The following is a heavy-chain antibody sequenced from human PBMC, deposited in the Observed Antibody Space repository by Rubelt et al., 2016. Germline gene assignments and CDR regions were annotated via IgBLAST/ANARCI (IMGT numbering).Heavy chain of an antibody. CDR2: ISAYNGNK. J-gene: IGHJ4*02. Sequence: QVQLVQSGAEVKKPGASVKVSCKASGYTFTSYGISWVRQAPGQGLEWMGWISAYNGNKNYAQKLQGSVTMTTETSTSTAYMELRSRRSDDTAVYYCARAYYSSSWYIDYWGQGTLVTVSS. D-gene: IGHD6-13*01. CDR3: ARAYYSSSWYIDY. V-gene: IGHV1-18*01. CDR1: GYTFTSYG.